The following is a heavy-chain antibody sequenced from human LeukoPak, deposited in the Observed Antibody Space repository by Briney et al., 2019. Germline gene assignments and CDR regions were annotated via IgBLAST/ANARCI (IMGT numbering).Heavy chain of an antibody. Sequence: SETLSLTCTVSGGSISSGGYYWSWIRQPPGKGLEWIGYIYYSGSTYYNPSLKSRVTISVDTSKNQFSLKLSSVTAADTAVYYCARGSTTVTTESWFDPWGQGTLVTVSS. CDR2: IYYSGST. J-gene: IGHJ5*02. CDR1: GGSISSGGYY. D-gene: IGHD4-17*01. CDR3: ARGSTTVTTESWFDP. V-gene: IGHV4-30-4*01.